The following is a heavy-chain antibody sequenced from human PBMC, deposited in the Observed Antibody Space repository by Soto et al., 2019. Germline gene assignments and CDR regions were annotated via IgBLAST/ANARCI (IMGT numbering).Heavy chain of an antibody. V-gene: IGHV3-23*01. CDR1: GFTFSNHA. CDR2: ISGSGGSI. D-gene: IGHD4-17*01. J-gene: IGHJ3*02. CDR3: AKGNYNYGDALDI. Sequence: GGSLRLSCAASGFTFSNHAMSWVRQAPRKGLEWVSAISGSGGSIFYADSVKGQFTISRDNSKNTLFLQMNSLRAEDTAVYFCAKGNYNYGDALDIWGQGTMVTVTS.